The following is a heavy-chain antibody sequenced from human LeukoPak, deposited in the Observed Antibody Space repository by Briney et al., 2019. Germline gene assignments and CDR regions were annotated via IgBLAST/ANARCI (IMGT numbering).Heavy chain of an antibody. CDR3: AREDKTIAAAGYFDY. D-gene: IGHD6-13*01. CDR1: GYTLTELS. CDR2: FDPEDGET. V-gene: IGHV1-24*01. Sequence: ASVKVSCKVSGYTLTELSMHWVRQPPGKGLEWMGGFDPEDGETIYAQKFQGRVTMTRDMSTSTVYMELSSLRSEDTAVYYCAREDKTIAAAGYFDYWGQGTLVTVSS. J-gene: IGHJ4*02.